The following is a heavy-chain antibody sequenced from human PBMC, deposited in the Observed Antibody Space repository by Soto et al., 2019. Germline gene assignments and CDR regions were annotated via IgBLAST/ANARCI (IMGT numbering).Heavy chain of an antibody. J-gene: IGHJ2*01. Sequence: QVQLVESGGGVVQPGRSLRLSCAASGFTFSNSGMHWVRQAPGKGLEGVAIIWYDGSNKYYADSVKGRFTISRDNSKNTLYLQMNSLRAEDTAVYYCARGVESGGKLGWYFDLWGRGTLVTVSS. D-gene: IGHD2-15*01. CDR2: IWYDGSNK. V-gene: IGHV3-33*01. CDR3: ARGVESGGKLGWYFDL. CDR1: GFTFSNSG.